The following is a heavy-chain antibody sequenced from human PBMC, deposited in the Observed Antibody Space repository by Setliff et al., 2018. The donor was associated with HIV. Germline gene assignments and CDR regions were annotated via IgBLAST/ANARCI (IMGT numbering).Heavy chain of an antibody. Sequence: ASVKVSCKASGYSFTDYYIHWVRQAPGQGLEWMGWTNPKSDGTNYAQKFQGWITMTRDTSISTAYMELSRLRSDDTAVYYCARGMDYYDTSGYYQYYFDYWGQGTMVTVSS. J-gene: IGHJ4*02. CDR1: GYSFTDYY. V-gene: IGHV1-2*04. CDR2: TNPKSDGT. CDR3: ARGMDYYDTSGYYQYYFDY. D-gene: IGHD3-22*01.